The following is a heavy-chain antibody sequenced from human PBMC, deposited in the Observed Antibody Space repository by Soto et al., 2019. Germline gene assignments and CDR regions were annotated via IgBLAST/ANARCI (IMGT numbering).Heavy chain of an antibody. CDR1: GGSISSSDW. V-gene: IGHV4-4*02. CDR2: ISHSGRT. Sequence: QVQLQESGPGLMKPLGSLSLTCTVSGGSISSSDWWNWGRPPPGKGVEWVGKISHSGRTNYTQSLKSRVTISVDKSKNQFSLKANAVTAEYTAVYYCAANAHAKNAFDIWGQGTVVIVSS. J-gene: IGHJ3*02. CDR3: AANAHAKNAFDI.